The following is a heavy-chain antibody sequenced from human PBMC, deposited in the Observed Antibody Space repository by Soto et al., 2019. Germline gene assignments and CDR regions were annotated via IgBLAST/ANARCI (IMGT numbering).Heavy chain of an antibody. CDR1: GGSISSYY. J-gene: IGHJ4*02. CDR2: IYYSGST. Sequence: SETLSLTCTVSGGSISSYYWSWIRQPPGKGLEWIGYIYYSGSTNYNPSLKSRVTISVDTSKNQFSLKLSSVTAADTAVYYCARQGDWNTYYDVWSGYYTGSGSFDYWGQGTRVTVSS. D-gene: IGHD3-3*01. CDR3: ARQGDWNTYYDVWSGYYTGSGSFDY. V-gene: IGHV4-59*01.